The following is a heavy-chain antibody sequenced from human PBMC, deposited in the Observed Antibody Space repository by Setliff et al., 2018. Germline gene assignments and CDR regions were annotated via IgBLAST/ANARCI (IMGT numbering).Heavy chain of an antibody. Sequence: GGSLRLSCAASGDSGFSFSTIAMSWVRQAPGKGLEWLSGISGSGASTNFAESVKGRFTIFRDNSKNTLYLQMNSLRVEDTAVYYCAKWERGTTSDYFDYWGQGTLVTVSS. J-gene: IGHJ4*02. CDR1: GDSGFSFSTIA. D-gene: IGHD1-26*01. CDR2: ISGSGAST. V-gene: IGHV3-23*01. CDR3: AKWERGTTSDYFDY.